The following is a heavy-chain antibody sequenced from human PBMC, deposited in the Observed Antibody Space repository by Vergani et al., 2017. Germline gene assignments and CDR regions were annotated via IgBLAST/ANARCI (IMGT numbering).Heavy chain of an antibody. J-gene: IGHJ4*02. V-gene: IGHV3-30-3*01. CDR2: ISYDGSNK. D-gene: IGHD3-10*01. CDR3: ARSHRRPYYYGSGSYYNTYYFDY. Sequence: QVQLVESGGGVVQPGRSLRLSCAASGFTFSSYAMHWVRQAPGKGLEWVAVISYDGSNKYYADSVKGRFTISRDNSKNTLYLQMNSLRAEDTAVYYCARSHRRPYYYGSGSYYNTYYFDYWGQGTLVTVSS. CDR1: GFTFSSYA.